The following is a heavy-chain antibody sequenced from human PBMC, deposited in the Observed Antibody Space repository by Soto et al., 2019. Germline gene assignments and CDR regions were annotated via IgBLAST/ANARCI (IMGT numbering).Heavy chain of an antibody. V-gene: IGHV4-30-2*01. D-gene: IGHD6-19*01. Sequence: QLQLQESGSGLVKPSQTLSLTCAVSGGSISSGGYSWSWIRQPPGKGLEWIGYIYHSGSTYYNPSLESRVTISLDRSKNQFSLKLSSVTAADTAVYYCARAGSSDQLSFDYWGQGTLVTVSS. J-gene: IGHJ4*02. CDR1: GGSISSGGYS. CDR2: IYHSGST. CDR3: ARAGSSDQLSFDY.